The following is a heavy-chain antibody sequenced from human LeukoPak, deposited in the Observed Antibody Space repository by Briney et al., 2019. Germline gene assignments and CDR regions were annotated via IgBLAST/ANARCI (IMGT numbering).Heavy chain of an antibody. D-gene: IGHD2-8*01. CDR3: AKDMVQRNGVYDPFDI. CDR2: ISSISRYI. Sequence: GSLRLPCAASGFTFRRYSINWVRQAPGKGLDWVSSISSISRYIYYADSVKGRFTISRDNAKNSLYLQMNSLRAEDTAVYYCAKDMVQRNGVYDPFDIWGQGTMVAVSS. CDR1: GFTFRRYS. J-gene: IGHJ3*02. V-gene: IGHV3-21*01.